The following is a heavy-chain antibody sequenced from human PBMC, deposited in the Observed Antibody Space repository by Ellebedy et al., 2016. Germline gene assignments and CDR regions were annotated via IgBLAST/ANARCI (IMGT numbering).Heavy chain of an antibody. Sequence: GESLKISCAASGFTFSSYAMSWVRQAPGKGLEWVSAINGSGGSTYYADSVKGRFTISRDNSKNTLYLQMNSLRAEDTAVYYCAKESSGWYFDYWGQGTLVTVSS. CDR3: AKESSGWYFDY. V-gene: IGHV3-23*01. CDR1: GFTFSSYA. CDR2: INGSGGST. D-gene: IGHD6-19*01. J-gene: IGHJ4*02.